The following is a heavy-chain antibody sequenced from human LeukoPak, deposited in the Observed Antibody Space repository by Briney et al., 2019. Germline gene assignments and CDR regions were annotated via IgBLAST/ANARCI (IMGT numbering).Heavy chain of an antibody. Sequence: GGSLRLSCAASGFTFSSYWMSWVRQAPGKGLEWVANIKQDGSEKYYVDSVKGRFTISRDNAKNSLYLQMNSLRAEDTAVYYCAKDRFKFSYDSSGYYAYWGQGTLVTVSS. CDR2: IKQDGSEK. D-gene: IGHD3-22*01. CDR1: GFTFSSYW. CDR3: AKDRFKFSYDSSGYYAY. V-gene: IGHV3-7*03. J-gene: IGHJ4*02.